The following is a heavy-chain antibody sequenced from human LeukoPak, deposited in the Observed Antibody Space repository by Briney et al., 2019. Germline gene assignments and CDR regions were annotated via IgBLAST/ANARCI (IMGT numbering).Heavy chain of an antibody. CDR1: GYTFTDHY. Sequence: ASVKVSCKASGYTFTDHYTHWVRQAPGQGLEWMGWINPNSGGTNYAQKFQGRVTMTRDTSISTAYMELSRLRSDDTAVYYCARGGGGAAAGIPGDYYYYMDVWGKGTTVTISS. CDR3: ARGGGGAAAGIPGDYYYYMDV. V-gene: IGHV1-2*02. CDR2: INPNSGGT. J-gene: IGHJ6*03. D-gene: IGHD6-13*01.